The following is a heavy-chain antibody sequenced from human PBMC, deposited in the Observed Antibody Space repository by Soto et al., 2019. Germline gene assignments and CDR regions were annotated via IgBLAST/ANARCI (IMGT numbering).Heavy chain of an antibody. CDR2: IYPGDSDT. V-gene: IGHV5-51*01. Sequence: GESLKISCKGSGYSFTIYWIGWVRQMPGKGPEWMGIIYPGDSDTRYSPSFQGQVTISADKSISTAYLQMNSLRAEDTAVYYCARDLASWPTGDYYYGMDVWGQGTTVTVSS. CDR1: GYSFTIYW. D-gene: IGHD5-12*01. J-gene: IGHJ6*02. CDR3: ARDLASWPTGDYYYGMDV.